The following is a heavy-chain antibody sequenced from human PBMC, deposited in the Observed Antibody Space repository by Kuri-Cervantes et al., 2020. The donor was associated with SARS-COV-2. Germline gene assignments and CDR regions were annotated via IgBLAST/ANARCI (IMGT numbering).Heavy chain of an antibody. V-gene: IGHV3-30*02. CDR3: AKDHRGGKVDY. CDR1: GFTFSSYG. Sequence: GESLKISCAASGFTFSSYGMHWVRQAPGKGLEWVAFIRYDGSNKYYADSVKGRFTISRDNSKNTLCLQMNSLRAEDAAVYYCAKDHRGGKVDYWGQGTLVTVSS. J-gene: IGHJ4*02. CDR2: IRYDGSNK.